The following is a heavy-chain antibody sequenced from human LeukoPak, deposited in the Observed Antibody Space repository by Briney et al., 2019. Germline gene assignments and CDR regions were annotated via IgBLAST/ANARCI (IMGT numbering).Heavy chain of an antibody. CDR3: ARWNYYGSGSYPNY. V-gene: IGHV3-7*01. Sequence: GGSLRLSCVASGFTFSSNWMSWVRQAPGKGLEWVANIKQDGSEKYYVDSVKGRFTISRDNAKNSLYLQMNSLRAEDTAVYYCARWNYYGSGSYPNYWGQGTLVTVSS. J-gene: IGHJ4*02. CDR2: IKQDGSEK. D-gene: IGHD3-10*01. CDR1: GFTFSSNW.